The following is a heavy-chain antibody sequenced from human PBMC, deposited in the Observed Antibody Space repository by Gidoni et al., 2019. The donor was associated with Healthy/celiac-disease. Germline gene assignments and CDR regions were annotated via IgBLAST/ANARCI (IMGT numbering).Heavy chain of an antibody. V-gene: IGHV4-59*01. CDR2: IYYSGST. CDR3: ARDQYYYDSRGYYYYWFDP. CDR1: GGSIRSYY. D-gene: IGHD3-22*01. J-gene: IGHJ5*02. Sequence: QVQLQESGPGLVQPSETLSLTCPVSGGSIRSYYWSWIRQPPGKGLEWIGYIYYSGSTNYNPSLKSRVTISVDTSKNQFSLKLSSVTAADTAVYYCARDQYYYDSRGYYYYWFDPWGQGTLVTVSS.